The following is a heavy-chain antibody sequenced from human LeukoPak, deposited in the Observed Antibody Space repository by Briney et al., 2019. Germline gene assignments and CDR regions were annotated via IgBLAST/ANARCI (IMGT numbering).Heavy chain of an antibody. CDR1: GFTFSRHS. CDR3: AGGYYYGSGSYSYYFDY. CDR2: ISSSSSYI. J-gene: IGHJ4*02. D-gene: IGHD3-10*01. Sequence: PGGSLRLSYAASGFTFSRHSMNWVRQAPGKGLEWVSSISSSSSYIYYADSVKGRFTISRDNAKNSLYLQMNSLRAEDTAVYYCAGGYYYGSGSYSYYFDYWGQGTLVTVSS. V-gene: IGHV3-21*01.